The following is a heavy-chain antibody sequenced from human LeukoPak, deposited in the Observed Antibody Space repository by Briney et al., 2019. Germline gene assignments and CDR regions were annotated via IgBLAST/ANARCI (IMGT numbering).Heavy chain of an antibody. CDR3: ARAPARARLDY. J-gene: IGHJ4*02. Sequence: PGGSLRLSCAASGFTLSRYWMYWVRQAAGKGLEWVASIKLDGSEQYYVDSVKGRFTISRDNAKSSLYLQMNSLRAEDTAVYYCARAPARARLDYWGQGTLVTFS. V-gene: IGHV3-7*01. CDR1: GFTLSRYW. CDR2: IKLDGSEQ. D-gene: IGHD6-6*01.